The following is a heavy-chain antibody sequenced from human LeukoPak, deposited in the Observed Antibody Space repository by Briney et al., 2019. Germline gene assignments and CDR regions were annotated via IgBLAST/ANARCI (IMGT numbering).Heavy chain of an antibody. D-gene: IGHD6-6*01. J-gene: IGHJ4*02. CDR3: ARGGSIATDY. Sequence: SETLSLTCTVSGGSISSGSYYWSWIRQPPGKGLEWIGYIYHSGSTYYNPSLKSRVTISVDRSKNQFSLKLSSVTAADTAVYYCARGGSIATDYWGQGTLVTVSS. V-gene: IGHV4-30-2*01. CDR1: GGSISSGSYY. CDR2: IYHSGST.